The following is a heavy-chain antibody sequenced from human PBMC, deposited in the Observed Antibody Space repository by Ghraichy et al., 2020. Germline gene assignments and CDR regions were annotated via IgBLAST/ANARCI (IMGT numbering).Heavy chain of an antibody. J-gene: IGHJ4*02. CDR1: GFTFSDYA. Sequence: GESLNISCAASGFTFSDYAVHWVRQAPGKGLEWVALISYDGSNKYYADSVKGRFTISRDNSKNTLYVQMNSLRPEDTAVYYYARDPTMLRGVIITNVHFDYWGQGTLVTVSS. D-gene: IGHD3-10*01. V-gene: IGHV3-30*04. CDR3: ARDPTMLRGVIITNVHFDY. CDR2: ISYDGSNK.